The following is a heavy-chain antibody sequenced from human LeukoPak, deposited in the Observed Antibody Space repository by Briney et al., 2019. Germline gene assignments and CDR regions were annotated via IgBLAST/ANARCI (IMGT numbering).Heavy chain of an antibody. CDR2: ISSSSSTI. D-gene: IGHD3-22*01. J-gene: IGHJ4*02. V-gene: IGHV3-48*01. Sequence: PGGSLRLSCAASGFTFSSYSMNWVRQAPGKGLEWVSYISSSSSTIYYADSVKGRFTISRDNAKNSLYLQTNSLRAEDTAVYYCARDLLSSYYYDSSGYSYWGQGTLVTVSS. CDR3: ARDLLSSYYYDSSGYSY. CDR1: GFTFSSYS.